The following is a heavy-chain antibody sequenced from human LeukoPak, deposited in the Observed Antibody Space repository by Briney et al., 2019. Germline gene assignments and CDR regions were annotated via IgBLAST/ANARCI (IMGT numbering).Heavy chain of an antibody. CDR1: GFTFSSYW. J-gene: IGHJ6*02. CDR2: IKQDGSEK. CDR3: AREQCSSTSCYTYYYYGMDV. D-gene: IGHD2-2*02. V-gene: IGHV3-7*01. Sequence: GGSLRLSCAASGFTFSSYWMSWVRQAPGKGLEWVANIKQDGSEKYYVDSVKGRFTISRDNAKNSLYLQMNSLRAEDTAVYYCAREQCSSTSCYTYYYYGMDVWGQGTTVTVSS.